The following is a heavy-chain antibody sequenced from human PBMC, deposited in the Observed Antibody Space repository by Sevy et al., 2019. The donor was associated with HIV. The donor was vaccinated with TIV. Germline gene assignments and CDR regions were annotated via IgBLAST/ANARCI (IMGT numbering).Heavy chain of an antibody. J-gene: IGHJ3*02. CDR3: ARERGRYCGGGSCPNGFDI. CDR1: GYTFTSYG. D-gene: IGHD2-15*01. V-gene: IGHV1-18*01. CDR2: ISAYNGNT. Sequence: ASVKVSCKASGYTFTSYGISWVRQAPGQGLEWMGWISAYNGNTNYAQKLQGRVTMTTDTSTSTAYMELRSLRSDDTAVYYCARERGRYCGGGSCPNGFDIWGQGTMVTVSS.